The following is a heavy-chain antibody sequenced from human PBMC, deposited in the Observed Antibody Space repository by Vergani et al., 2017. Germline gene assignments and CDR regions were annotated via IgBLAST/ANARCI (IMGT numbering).Heavy chain of an antibody. V-gene: IGHV4-4*07. CDR3: ARDQWDDDGPRGWFAP. CDR2: VHTGGTA. D-gene: IGHD5-24*01. CDR1: GASISSYF. J-gene: IGHJ5*02. Sequence: VQLQESGPGLLKPSETLSLTCSVSGASISSYFWSWIRQPAGKGLEWLGRVHTGGTAYYNPSLRTRVRLSADLSQSQFSLKMTSLTAADTAVYFCARDQWDDDGPRGWFAPWGQGILVTVSS.